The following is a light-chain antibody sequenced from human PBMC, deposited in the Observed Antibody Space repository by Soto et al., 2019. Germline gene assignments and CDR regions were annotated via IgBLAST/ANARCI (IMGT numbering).Light chain of an antibody. Sequence: DIVMTQSPDSLAVSLGERATINCKSSQSVLYSSNNKNYLAWYQQKPGQPPKLLIYWASTRESGVPSRFSGSGSGTEFTFTISSLQPDDFATYYCQQYSVYWAFGQGTKVDIK. CDR2: WAS. J-gene: IGKJ1*01. CDR3: QQYSVYWA. CDR1: QSVLYSSNNKNY. V-gene: IGKV4-1*01.